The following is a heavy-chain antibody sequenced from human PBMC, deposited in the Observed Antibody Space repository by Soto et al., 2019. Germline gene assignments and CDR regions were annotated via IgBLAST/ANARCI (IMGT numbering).Heavy chain of an antibody. CDR3: ARGGTYYDFWSGYLNVFEI. J-gene: IGHJ3*02. Sequence: ASVKVSCKASGYTFTSYDINWVRQATGQGLEWMGWMNPNSGNTGYAQKFQGRVTMTRNTSISTAYMELSSLRSEDTAVYYCARGGTYYDFWSGYLNVFEIWGQGTMVPVSS. V-gene: IGHV1-8*01. CDR1: GYTFTSYD. CDR2: MNPNSGNT. D-gene: IGHD3-3*01.